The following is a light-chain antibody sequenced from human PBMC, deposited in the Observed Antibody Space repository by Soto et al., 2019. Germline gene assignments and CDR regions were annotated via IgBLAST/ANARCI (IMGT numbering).Light chain of an antibody. CDR2: RDI. V-gene: IGLV3-9*01. CDR1: DIVTKN. Sequence: YELTQPLSVSVALGQTARITCGGNDIVTKNVHWYQQKPGQAPVLVIYRDINRPSGIPERFSGSNSGNTATLTISRAQAGDEGDYLCQVWDSSTAVFGGGTKLTVL. CDR3: QVWDSSTAV. J-gene: IGLJ3*02.